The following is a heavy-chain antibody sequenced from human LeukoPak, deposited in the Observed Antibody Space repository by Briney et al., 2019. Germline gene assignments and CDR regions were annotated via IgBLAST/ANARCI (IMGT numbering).Heavy chain of an antibody. D-gene: IGHD3-22*01. CDR2: ISSSSSTI. CDR1: GFTFSNYN. Sequence: GGSLRLSCAASGFTFSNYNMNWVRQAPGKGLEWVSYISSSSSTIYYADSVKGRFIISRDNAKNSLYLQMNSLRAEDTAVYYCARGGHSSGYHLDYWGQGTLVTVSS. CDR3: ARGGHSSGYHLDY. J-gene: IGHJ4*02. V-gene: IGHV3-48*01.